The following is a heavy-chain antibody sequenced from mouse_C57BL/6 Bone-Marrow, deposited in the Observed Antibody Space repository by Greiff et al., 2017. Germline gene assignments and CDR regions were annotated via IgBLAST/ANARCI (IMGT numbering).Heavy chain of an antibody. V-gene: IGHV1-7*01. D-gene: IGHD1-1*01. CDR3: EGGSSSHYFDY. CDR2: INPSSGYT. Sequence: QVQLKQSGAELAKPGASVKLSCKASGYTFTSYWMHWVKQRPGQGLEWIGYINPSSGYTKYNQKFKDKATLTADKSSSTAYMQLSRLTYEDSAVYYCEGGSSSHYFDYWGQGTTLTVSS. J-gene: IGHJ2*01. CDR1: GYTFTSYW.